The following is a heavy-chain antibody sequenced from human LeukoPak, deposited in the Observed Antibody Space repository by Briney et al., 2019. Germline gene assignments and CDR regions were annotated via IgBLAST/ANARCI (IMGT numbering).Heavy chain of an antibody. CDR1: GYTFTGYG. CDR3: ARERVYYYDSSGYFGDAFDI. V-gene: IGHV1-18*01. Sequence: ASVKVSCKASGYTFTGYGISWVRQAPGQGLEWMGWISAYNGNTNYAQKLQGRVTMTTDTSTSTAYMELRSLRSDDTAVYYCARERVYYYDSSGYFGDAFDIWGQGTMVTVSS. CDR2: ISAYNGNT. D-gene: IGHD3-22*01. J-gene: IGHJ3*02.